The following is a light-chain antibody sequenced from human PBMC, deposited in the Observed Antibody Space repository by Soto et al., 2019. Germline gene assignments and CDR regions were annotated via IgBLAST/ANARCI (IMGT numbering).Light chain of an antibody. CDR1: QSVSSN. Sequence: EIVMTQSPGTLSVSPGESANLSCRASQSVSSNLAWYQQKPGQAPRLLIYDTSTRATGVPARFSGSGSGTEFTLTISSLQSEDFAVYYCQQYNNWPLTFGQGTKLEIK. V-gene: IGKV3-15*01. J-gene: IGKJ2*01. CDR3: QQYNNWPLT. CDR2: DTS.